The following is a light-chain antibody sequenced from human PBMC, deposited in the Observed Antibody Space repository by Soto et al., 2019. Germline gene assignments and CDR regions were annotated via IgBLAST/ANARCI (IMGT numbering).Light chain of an antibody. V-gene: IGLV1-40*01. CDR1: SSNIGAGYD. J-gene: IGLJ3*02. CDR2: GNS. Sequence: QSVLTQPPSVSGAPGQRVTISCTGSSSNIGAGYDVHWYQQLPGTAPKLLIYGNSNRPSGVPDRFSGSKSGTSASLAIPGLKAGDEADYSCQSYDSSLSGSVFGGGTKLTVL. CDR3: QSYDSSLSGSV.